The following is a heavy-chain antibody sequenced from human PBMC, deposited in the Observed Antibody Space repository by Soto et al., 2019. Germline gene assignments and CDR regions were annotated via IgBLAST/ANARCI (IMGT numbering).Heavy chain of an antibody. V-gene: IGHV5-10-1*01. CDR3: ASPTMTSTSFYYAMDV. CDR2: INPTDSET. J-gene: IGHJ6*02. CDR1: GHRFTTYW. D-gene: IGHD4-17*01. Sequence: PGESLKISCKTSGHRFTTYWISWVRQMPGKGLEYMEKINPTDSETNYSPSFEGHVTFSVDRSTSTAYVRWNSLKASDTAMYYCASPTMTSTSFYYAMDVWGQGTTVTVSS.